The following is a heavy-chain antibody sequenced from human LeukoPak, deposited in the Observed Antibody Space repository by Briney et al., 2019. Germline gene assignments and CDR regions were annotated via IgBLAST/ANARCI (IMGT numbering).Heavy chain of an antibody. CDR3: AKAGPYYYDSSGYYDY. J-gene: IGHJ4*02. D-gene: IGHD3-22*01. V-gene: IGHV3-9*01. CDR2: ISWNSGSI. CDR1: GFTFDDYA. Sequence: GRSLRLSCAASGFTFDDYAMHWVRHAPGKGLEWVSGISWNSGSIGYADSVKGRFTISRDNAKNSLYLQMNSLRAEDTALYYCAKAGPYYYDSSGYYDYWGQGTLVTVSS.